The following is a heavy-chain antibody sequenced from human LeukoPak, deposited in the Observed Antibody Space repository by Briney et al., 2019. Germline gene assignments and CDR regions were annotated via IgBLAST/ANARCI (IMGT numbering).Heavy chain of an antibody. Sequence: GESLKISCKGSGYSFTSYWIVWVRQMPGKGLEWMGIIYPGDSDTRYSPSFQGQVTISADKSISTAYLQWSSLKASDTAMYYCARVRELLELYDAFDIWGQGTMVTVSS. V-gene: IGHV5-51*01. CDR1: GYSFTSYW. CDR3: ARVRELLELYDAFDI. CDR2: IYPGDSDT. J-gene: IGHJ3*02. D-gene: IGHD1-26*01.